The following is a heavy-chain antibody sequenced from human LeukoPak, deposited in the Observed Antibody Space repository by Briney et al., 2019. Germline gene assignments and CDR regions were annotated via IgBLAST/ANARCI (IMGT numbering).Heavy chain of an antibody. CDR3: AKARYDGEVMIAATDY. V-gene: IGHV3-30*18. Sequence: GRSLRLSCAASGFTFSSYGMHWVRQAPGKGLEWVAFISYDGSNKYYADSVKGRFTISRDNSKNTLYLQMNNLRADDTAVYYCAKARYDGEVMIAATDYSGQGTLVTVSS. CDR2: ISYDGSNK. CDR1: GFTFSSYG. D-gene: IGHD2-15*01. J-gene: IGHJ4*02.